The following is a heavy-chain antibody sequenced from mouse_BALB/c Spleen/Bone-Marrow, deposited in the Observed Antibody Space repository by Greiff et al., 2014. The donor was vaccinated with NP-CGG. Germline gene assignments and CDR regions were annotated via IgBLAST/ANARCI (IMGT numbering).Heavy chain of an antibody. Sequence: EVQLQQSGPELVKPGASVKMFCKASGYTFTSYIMHWVKQKPGQGLEWIGYINPYNDGTKYNEKFKGKATLTSDKSSSTAYMELSSLTSEDSAVYYCARPATYYGNFYWYFDVWGAGTTVTVSS. J-gene: IGHJ1*01. CDR2: INPYNDGT. CDR3: ARPATYYGNFYWYFDV. CDR1: GYTFTSYI. D-gene: IGHD2-10*01. V-gene: IGHV1-14*01.